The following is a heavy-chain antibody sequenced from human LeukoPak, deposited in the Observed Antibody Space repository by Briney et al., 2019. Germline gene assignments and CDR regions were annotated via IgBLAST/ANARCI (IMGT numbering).Heavy chain of an antibody. CDR1: GFPFSSHG. Sequence: GGSLRLSCAGSGFPFSSHGMNWVRQAPGKGLEWVSGISPGGGPTYYADSVKGRFTISRDDSKNTLYLQMKNLRAEDTAVYYCAKDGAWLRFDDWGQGTLVTVSS. J-gene: IGHJ4*02. V-gene: IGHV3-23*01. D-gene: IGHD5-12*01. CDR2: ISPGGGPT. CDR3: AKDGAWLRFDD.